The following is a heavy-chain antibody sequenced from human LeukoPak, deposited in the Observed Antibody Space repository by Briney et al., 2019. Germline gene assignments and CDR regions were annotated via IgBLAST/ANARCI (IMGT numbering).Heavy chain of an antibody. D-gene: IGHD6-19*01. CDR1: GFTVSSNY. CDR2: IYSGGST. Sequence: AGGSLRLSCAASGFTVSSNYMSWVRQAPGKGLEWVSVIYSGGSTYYADSVKGRFTISRHNSKNTLYLQMNSLRAEDTAVYYCARGGRIAVAGPKDYYYYGMDVWGQGTTVTVSS. V-gene: IGHV3-53*04. CDR3: ARGGRIAVAGPKDYYYYGMDV. J-gene: IGHJ6*02.